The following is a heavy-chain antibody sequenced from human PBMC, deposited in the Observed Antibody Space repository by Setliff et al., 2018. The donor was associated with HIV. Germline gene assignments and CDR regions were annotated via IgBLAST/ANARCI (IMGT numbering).Heavy chain of an antibody. D-gene: IGHD6-19*01. J-gene: IGHJ3*02. V-gene: IGHV1-18*01. Sequence: ASVKVSCKTSGYSFARYGLSWVRQAPGQGLEWVGWISGFNGNTKYAQSFQDRVAMTTETATSTAYMEMRSLRSDDTAVYFCARVPYRSAWFSGGHDAFDIWGQGTMVTVSS. CDR2: ISGFNGNT. CDR3: ARVPYRSAWFSGGHDAFDI. CDR1: GYSFARYG.